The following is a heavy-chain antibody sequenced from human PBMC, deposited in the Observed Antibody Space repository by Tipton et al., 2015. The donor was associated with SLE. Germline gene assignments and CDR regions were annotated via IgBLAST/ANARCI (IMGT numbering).Heavy chain of an antibody. D-gene: IGHD4-11*01. CDR1: GDSIVSYY. CDR2: IHTSGNI. Sequence: LRLSCTVSGDSIVSYYWSWIRQPAGKGLEGIGRIHTSGNINYNPSLKSRVTMSLDTSKNQFSLRLSSVTAADTAVYYCARDLPGVTTGQFDYWGQGTLVTVSS. J-gene: IGHJ4*02. V-gene: IGHV4-4*07. CDR3: ARDLPGVTTGQFDY.